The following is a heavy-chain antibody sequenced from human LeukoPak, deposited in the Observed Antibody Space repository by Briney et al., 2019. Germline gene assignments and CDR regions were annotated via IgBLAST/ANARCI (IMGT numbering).Heavy chain of an antibody. D-gene: IGHD3-10*01. CDR2: INPDSKYI. J-gene: IGHJ4*02. V-gene: IGHV3-21*01. CDR3: ARFVDQSTYYFDS. Sequence: GGSLRLSCVASGFAFGKYWMSWVRLAPGKGLEWVSSINPDSKYIYYRDSVRGRFTISRDNAKNSLYPQMNSLRVEDTAVYFCARFVDQSTYYFDSWGQGTLVIVSS. CDR1: GFAFGKYW.